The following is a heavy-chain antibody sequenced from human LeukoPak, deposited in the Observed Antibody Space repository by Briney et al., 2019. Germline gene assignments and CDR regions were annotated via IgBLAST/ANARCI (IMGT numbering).Heavy chain of an antibody. Sequence: ASVKVSCKASGYTFTSYGISWVRQAPGQGLEWMGWISAYNGNTNYAQKLQGRVTMTTDTSTSTAYMELRSLRYDDTAVYYCARDGVLLWFGEPRTVLDYWGQGTLVTVSS. D-gene: IGHD3-10*01. CDR3: ARDGVLLWFGEPRTVLDY. CDR2: ISAYNGNT. CDR1: GYTFTSYG. V-gene: IGHV1-18*01. J-gene: IGHJ4*02.